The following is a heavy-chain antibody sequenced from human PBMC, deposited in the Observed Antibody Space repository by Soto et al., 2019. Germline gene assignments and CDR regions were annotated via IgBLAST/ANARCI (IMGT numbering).Heavy chain of an antibody. V-gene: IGHV4-61*01. J-gene: IGHJ6*02. D-gene: IGHD1-26*01. Sequence: SETLSLTCTVSGGSVSSGSYYWSWIRQPPGKGLEWIGYIYYSGSTNHNPSLKSRVTISVDTSKNQFSLKLSSVTAADTAVYYCASGSYGSYYYYGMDVWGQGTTVTVSS. CDR3: ASGSYGSYYYYGMDV. CDR2: IYYSGST. CDR1: GGSVSSGSYY.